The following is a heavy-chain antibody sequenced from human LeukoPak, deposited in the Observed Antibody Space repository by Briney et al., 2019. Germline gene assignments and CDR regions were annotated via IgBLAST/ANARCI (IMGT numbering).Heavy chain of an antibody. D-gene: IGHD7-27*01. CDR3: AKDGGLWVSAHWGDS. V-gene: IGHV3-30-3*01. J-gene: IGHJ4*02. CDR1: GFTFSSYA. CDR2: ISYDGSNK. Sequence: GGSLRLSCAASGFTFSSYAMHWVRQAPGKGLEWVAVISYDGSNKYYADSVKGRFTVSRDNSKNTLFLQMNSLRAEDTAVYYCAKDGGLWVSAHWGDSWGRGTLVTVSS.